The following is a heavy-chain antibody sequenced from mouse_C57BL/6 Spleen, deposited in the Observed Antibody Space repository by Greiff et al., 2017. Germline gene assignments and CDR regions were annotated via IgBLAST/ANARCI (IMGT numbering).Heavy chain of an antibody. CDR2: IDPSDSYT. J-gene: IGHJ2*01. CDR1: GYTFTSYW. V-gene: IGHV1-69*01. Sequence: VQLQQPGAELVMPGASVKLSCKASGYTFTSYWMHWVKQRPGQGLEWIGEIDPSDSYTNYNQKFKGKSTLTVDKSSSTAYMQLSSLTSEDSAVYYCARGIEWNDWGQGTTLTVSS. CDR3: ARGIEWND.